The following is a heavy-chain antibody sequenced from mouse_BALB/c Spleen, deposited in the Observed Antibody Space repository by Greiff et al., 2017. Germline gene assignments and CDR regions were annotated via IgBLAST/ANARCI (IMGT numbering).Heavy chain of an antibody. Sequence: EVKLVESGPDLVKPSQSLSLTCTVTGYSITSGHSWHWIRQFPGNKLEWMGYIHYSGSTNYNPSLKSRISITRDTSKNQFFLQLNSVTTEDTATYYCARRDRSYAMDYWGQGTSVTVSS. CDR2: IHYSGST. CDR3: ARRDRSYAMDY. V-gene: IGHV3-1*02. D-gene: IGHD2-14*01. CDR1: GYSITSGHS. J-gene: IGHJ4*01.